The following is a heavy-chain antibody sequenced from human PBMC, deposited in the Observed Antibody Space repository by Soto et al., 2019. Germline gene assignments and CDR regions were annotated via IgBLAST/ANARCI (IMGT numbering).Heavy chain of an antibody. Sequence: EVQLLESGGGLVQPGGSLRLSCAASGFTFSSDAMSWVRQAPGRGLEWVSSLDGSGSHTFHADSVKGRFTISRDKAKNTVNLQINTVRDEDTAVYYCVRARYSSNRGYFDYWGQRTVVTVSS. V-gene: IGHV3-23*01. CDR2: LDGSGSHT. CDR3: VRARYSSNRGYFDY. CDR1: GFTFSSDA. J-gene: IGHJ4*02. D-gene: IGHD1-1*01.